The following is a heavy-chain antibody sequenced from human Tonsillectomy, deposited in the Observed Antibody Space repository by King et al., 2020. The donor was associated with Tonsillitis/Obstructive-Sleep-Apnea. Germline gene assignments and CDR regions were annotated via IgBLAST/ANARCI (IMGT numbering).Heavy chain of an antibody. V-gene: IGHV5-51*03. CDR2: IYPGDSDT. D-gene: IGHD3-9*01. CDR3: ARLEDFDILTGYSSFAMDV. Sequence: VQLVESGAEVKKPGESLKISCTGSGYNFSNYWIGWVRQMPGKGLEWMGIIYPGDSDTTYSPSFQGQVTISVDKSINTAYLQRSTLEASDTAMYYCARLEDFDILTGYSSFAMDVWGQGTTVTVSS. J-gene: IGHJ6*02. CDR1: GYNFSNYW.